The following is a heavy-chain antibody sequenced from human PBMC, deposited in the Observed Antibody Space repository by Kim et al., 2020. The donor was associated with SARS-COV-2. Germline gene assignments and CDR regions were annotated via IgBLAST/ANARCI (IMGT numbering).Heavy chain of an antibody. CDR3: ARDHSSGLSHIPFFG. D-gene: IGHD6-19*01. CDR1: GFTFSSYS. CDR2: ISSSSSYI. V-gene: IGHV3-21*01. Sequence: GGSLRLSCAASGFTFSSYSMNWVRQAPGKGLEWVSSISSSSSYIYYADSVKGRFTISRDNAKNSLYLQMNSLRAEDTAVYYCARDHSSGLSHIPFFGWGQGTLVTVSS. J-gene: IGHJ4*02.